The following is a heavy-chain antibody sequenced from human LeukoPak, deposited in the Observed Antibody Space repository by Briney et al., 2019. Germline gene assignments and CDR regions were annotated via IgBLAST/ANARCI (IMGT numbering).Heavy chain of an antibody. V-gene: IGHV3-74*01. CDR3: ARGGSDAAMAHDY. J-gene: IGHJ4*02. CDR1: GFMFSSNW. CDR2: INRGGSRT. D-gene: IGHD5-18*01. Sequence: GGSLRLSCAASGFMFSSNWMSWVRQAPGKGLMWVSRINRGGSRTDYADSVKGRFTISRDDAKNTLYLQLNSLRAEDTAVYFCARGGSDAAMAHDYWGQGTLVTVSS.